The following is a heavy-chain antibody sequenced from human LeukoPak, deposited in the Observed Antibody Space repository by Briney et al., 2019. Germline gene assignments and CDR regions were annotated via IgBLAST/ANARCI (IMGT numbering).Heavy chain of an antibody. CDR2: ISYDGYNT. CDR1: GFTFSSYA. Sequence: GGSLRLSCAASGFTFSSYAMHWVRQAPGKGLEWVAVISYDGYNTYYADSVKGRFTISRDSSRNTVYLQMNSLRAEDTAVYYCASSLDLAAYGIDYWGQGTLVTVSS. D-gene: IGHD6-25*01. V-gene: IGHV3-30*07. J-gene: IGHJ4*02. CDR3: ASSLDLAAYGIDY.